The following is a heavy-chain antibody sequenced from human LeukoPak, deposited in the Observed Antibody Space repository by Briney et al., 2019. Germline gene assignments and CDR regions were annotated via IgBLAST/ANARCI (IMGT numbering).Heavy chain of an antibody. CDR2: INPNSGGT. CDR3: ARERVVVAATPHFDC. V-gene: IGHV1-2*02. CDR1: GYTFTGYY. D-gene: IGHD2-15*01. Sequence: ASVKVSCKASGYTFTGYYMHWVRQAPGQGLEWMGWINPNSGGTNYAQKFQGRVTMTRDTSISTAYMELSRLRSDDTAVYYCARERVVVAATPHFDCWGQGTLVTVSS. J-gene: IGHJ4*02.